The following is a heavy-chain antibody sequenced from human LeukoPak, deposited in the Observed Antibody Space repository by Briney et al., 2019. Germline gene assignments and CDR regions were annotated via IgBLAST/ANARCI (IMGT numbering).Heavy chain of an antibody. CDR3: ARDYMDV. J-gene: IGHJ6*03. V-gene: IGHV3-53*01. CDR1: GFTVSNNY. CDR2: IYTDGST. Sequence: GGSLRLSCAASGFTVSNNYMSWVRQAPGKGLEWVSVIYTDGSTYCADSVKGRFTISRDNSKNTLSLQMNSLRAEDTAVYYCARDYMDVWGKGTTVTVSS.